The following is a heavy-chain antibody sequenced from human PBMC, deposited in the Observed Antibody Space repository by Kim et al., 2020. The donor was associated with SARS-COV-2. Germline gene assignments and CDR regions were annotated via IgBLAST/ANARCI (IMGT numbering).Heavy chain of an antibody. V-gene: IGHV4-38-2*02. CDR1: GYSISSGYY. J-gene: IGHJ5*02. D-gene: IGHD3-9*01. Sequence: SETLSLTCTVSGYSISSGYYWGWIRQPPGKGLEWIGSIYHSESTYYNPSLKSRVTISVDTSKNQFALKLSSVTAADTAVYYCVLQKGGRYSLTGYYNGNWFDPWGQGTLVTVSS. CDR3: VLQKGGRYSLTGYYNGNWFDP. CDR2: IYHSEST.